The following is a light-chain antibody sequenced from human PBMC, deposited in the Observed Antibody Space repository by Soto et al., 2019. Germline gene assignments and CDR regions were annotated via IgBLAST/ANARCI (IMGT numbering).Light chain of an antibody. J-gene: IGLJ2*01. CDR2: LNSDGSH. CDR1: SGHNDYA. V-gene: IGLV4-69*01. CDR3: QTCGTGLQV. Sequence: QLVLTQSPSASASLGASVKLTCTLSSGHNDYAIAWHQQQPEKGPRYLMKLNSDGSHTKGDGIPDRFSGSSSGAERYLTISSLQSEDEADYYCQTCGTGLQVFGGGTKLTVL.